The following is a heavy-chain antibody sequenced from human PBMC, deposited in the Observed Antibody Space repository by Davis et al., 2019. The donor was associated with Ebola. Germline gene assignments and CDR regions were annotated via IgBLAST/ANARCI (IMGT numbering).Heavy chain of an antibody. J-gene: IGHJ4*02. CDR3: ARDAFSLSRYDTEDH. Sequence: GESLKISCAASGFAFNTYAMAWVRQAPGKGLEYVSSIGGSGDTTFYADSVKGRFTISRDNARDSLYLQMDSLRVEDTAIYYCARDAFSLSRYDTEDHWGQGTLVTVSS. CDR1: GFAFNTYA. D-gene: IGHD3-9*01. CDR2: IGGSGDTT. V-gene: IGHV3-23*01.